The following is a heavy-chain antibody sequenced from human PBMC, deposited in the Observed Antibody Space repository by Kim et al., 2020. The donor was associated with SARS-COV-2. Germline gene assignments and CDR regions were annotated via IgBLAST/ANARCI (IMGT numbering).Heavy chain of an antibody. Sequence: TVKGRLPISKDNAKNSLFMQMNSLIAEDTAVYYCARDVRPDYGGNWFDPWGQGTLVTVSS. D-gene: IGHD4-17*01. CDR3: ARDVRPDYGGNWFDP. V-gene: IGHV3-48*03. J-gene: IGHJ5*02.